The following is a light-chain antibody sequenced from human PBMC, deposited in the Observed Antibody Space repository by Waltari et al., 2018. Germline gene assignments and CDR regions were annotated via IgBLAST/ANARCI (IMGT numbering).Light chain of an antibody. V-gene: IGKV1-39*01. CDR2: AAS. CDR1: QTISTS. J-gene: IGKJ3*01. CDR3: QQSSSTPFT. Sequence: DIQMTQSPSSLSASVGDIVTITCRASQTISTSLNWYQQKPGKAPNLLIYAASSLQSGVPSRFSGSGSETDFTLTISSLHPEDFATYFCQQSSSTPFTFGPGTKVDFK.